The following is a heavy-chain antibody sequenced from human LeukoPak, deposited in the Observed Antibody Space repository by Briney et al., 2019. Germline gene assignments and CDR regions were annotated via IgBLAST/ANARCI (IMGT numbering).Heavy chain of an antibody. Sequence: ASVKVSCKASGYTFTSYGISWVRQAPGQGLEWMGWMNPNSGNTGYAQKFQGRVTMPRNTSISTAYMELSSLRSEDTAVYYCARGPYYDFWSGYGGVDYWGQGTLVTVSS. J-gene: IGHJ4*02. D-gene: IGHD3-3*01. CDR3: ARGPYYDFWSGYGGVDY. CDR2: MNPNSGNT. V-gene: IGHV1-8*02. CDR1: GYTFTSYG.